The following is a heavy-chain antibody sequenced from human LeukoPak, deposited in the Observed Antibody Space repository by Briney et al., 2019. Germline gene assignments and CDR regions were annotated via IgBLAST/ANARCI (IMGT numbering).Heavy chain of an antibody. J-gene: IGHJ6*03. CDR1: GGSISSYY. CDR2: IYYSGST. D-gene: IGHD6-19*01. Sequence: SETLSLTCTVSGGSISSYYWSWIRQPPGKGLEWIGYIYYSGSTKYNPSLKSRVTISVDTSKNQFSLKLSSVTAADTAVYYCATSWLSPHYYYYMDVWGKGTTVTVSS. V-gene: IGHV4-59*12. CDR3: ATSWLSPHYYYYMDV.